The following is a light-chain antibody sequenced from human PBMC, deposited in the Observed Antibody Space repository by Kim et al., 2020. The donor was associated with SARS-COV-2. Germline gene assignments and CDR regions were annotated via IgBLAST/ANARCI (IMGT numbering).Light chain of an antibody. CDR3: LLYYSGVRV. Sequence: QAVVTQEPSLTVSPGGTVTLTCGSSTGAVTSGHFPYWFQHKPGQAHSTLIYDITQRHSWTPARFSGSLLGDKAALTLSGAQPEDEADYYCLLYYSGVRVFGGGTQLTVL. J-gene: IGLJ2*01. CDR1: TGAVTSGHF. CDR2: DIT. V-gene: IGLV7-46*01.